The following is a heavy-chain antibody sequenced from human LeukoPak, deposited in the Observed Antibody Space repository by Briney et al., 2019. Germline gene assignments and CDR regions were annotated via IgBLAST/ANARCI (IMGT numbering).Heavy chain of an antibody. CDR3: ARDLAGADDY. CDR1: SFTFSRYW. V-gene: IGHV3-74*01. J-gene: IGHJ4*02. D-gene: IGHD6-13*01. Sequence: PGGSLRLSCAASSFTFSRYWFHWVRQAPGKGLDWVSRIDTNGRTTDYADSVKGRFTISRDNAKNTLFLEMNSLRAEDTAIYYCARDLAGADDYWGQGTLVTVSP. CDR2: IDTNGRTT.